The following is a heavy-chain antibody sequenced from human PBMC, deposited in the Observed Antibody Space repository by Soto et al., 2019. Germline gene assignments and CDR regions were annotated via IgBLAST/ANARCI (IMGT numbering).Heavy chain of an antibody. CDR3: ARGPPNHDYGDYRLGY. D-gene: IGHD4-17*01. J-gene: IGHJ4*02. CDR1: GGEFSSYA. Sequence: SGKVSCKASGGEFSSYAISWVRQAPGQGLEWMGGIIPIFGTANYAQKFQGRVTITADESTSTAYMELSSLRSEDTAVYYCARGPPNHDYGDYRLGYWGQGTLVTVSS. CDR2: IIPIFGTA. V-gene: IGHV1-69*13.